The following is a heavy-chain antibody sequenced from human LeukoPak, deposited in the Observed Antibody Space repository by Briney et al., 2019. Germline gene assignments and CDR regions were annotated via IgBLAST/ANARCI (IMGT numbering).Heavy chain of an antibody. CDR3: AVGGSWTYYDFWSGYYTGSRFDY. CDR2: MNPNSGNT. CDR1: GYTFTSYD. D-gene: IGHD3-3*01. V-gene: IGHV1-8*01. J-gene: IGHJ4*02. Sequence: GASVKVSCKASGYTFTSYDINWGRQATGQGLEWMGWMNPNSGNTGYAQKFQGRVTMTRNTSISTAYMELSSLRSEDTAVYYCAVGGSWTYYDFWSGYYTGSRFDYWGQGPLVTVSS.